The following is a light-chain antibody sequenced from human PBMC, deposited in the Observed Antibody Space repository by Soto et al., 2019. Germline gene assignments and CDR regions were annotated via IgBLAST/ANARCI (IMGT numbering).Light chain of an antibody. CDR2: GAS. J-gene: IGKJ1*01. Sequence: EIVLTQSPGILSLSPGERATLSCRASPSVSGSNLAWYQQKPGQAPRLLIYGASTRATGIPARFSGSGSGTEFTLTISSLQSEDFAVYYCQQYNNWPGTFGQGTKVDIK. V-gene: IGKV3-15*01. CDR1: PSVSGSN. CDR3: QQYNNWPGT.